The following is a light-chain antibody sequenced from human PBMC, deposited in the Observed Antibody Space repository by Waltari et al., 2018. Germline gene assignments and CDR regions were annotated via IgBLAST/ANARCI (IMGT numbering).Light chain of an antibody. CDR2: EVT. V-gene: IGLV2-18*02. CDR1: SSDVGSYNR. CDR3: SSYTIRSTWV. Sequence: QSALTQPPSVSGSPGQSVTISCTGTSSDVGSYNRVSWYQQPPGTAPKLMIYEVTNRPSGVSDRFAGSKSCNTASLTISGLQADDEADYYCSSYTIRSTWVFGGGTRVTVL. J-gene: IGLJ2*01.